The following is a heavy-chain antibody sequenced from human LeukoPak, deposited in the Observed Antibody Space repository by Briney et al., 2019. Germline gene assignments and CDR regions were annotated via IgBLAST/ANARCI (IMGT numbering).Heavy chain of an antibody. CDR2: ITSGSKYI. CDR1: EFAFSSYS. V-gene: IGHV3-21*01. D-gene: IGHD6-19*01. CDR3: ARDEETVAGLNGLDL. Sequence: KPGGSLRLSCAASEFAFSSYSMNWFRQAPGKGLEWVASITSGSKYIFYADSVRGRFTISRDNAENSLFLHMKSLRADDTAVYYCARDEETVAGLNGLDLWGQGTLVTVSS. J-gene: IGHJ4*02.